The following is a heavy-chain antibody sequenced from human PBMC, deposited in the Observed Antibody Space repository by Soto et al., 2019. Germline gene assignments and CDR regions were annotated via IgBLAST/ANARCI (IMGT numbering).Heavy chain of an antibody. J-gene: IGHJ3*01. CDR3: ARPQGARRPLHV. CDR1: GYRFTNYW. D-gene: IGHD1-26*01. CDR2: IYPGDSDT. V-gene: IGHV5-51*01. Sequence: GESLKISCKASGYRFTNYWIGWVRQMPGKGLEWMGIIYPGDSDTTYSPAFQGQVTISVDKSIDTVYLQWSSLKASDSAMYYCARPQGARRPLHVWGQGTMVTVSS.